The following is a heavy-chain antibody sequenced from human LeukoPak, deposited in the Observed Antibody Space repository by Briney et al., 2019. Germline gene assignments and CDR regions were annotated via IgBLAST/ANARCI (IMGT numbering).Heavy chain of an antibody. CDR3: ERALNPLSGTYYFDY. D-gene: IGHD3-10*01. J-gene: IGHJ4*02. Sequence: SPTLSPTCTVADISSNTRYWSLIRQPAEKGQSLMRLNYISGSTSYSPSLKCRVTISVETSKNQFSRKCSPGTSADTAVYYCERALNPLSGTYYFDYWGQGTPVTVSS. CDR1: DISSNTRY. CDR2: NYISGST. V-gene: IGHV4-4*07.